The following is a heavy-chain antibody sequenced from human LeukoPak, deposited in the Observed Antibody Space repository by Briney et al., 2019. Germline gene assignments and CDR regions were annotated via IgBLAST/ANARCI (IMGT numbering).Heavy chain of an antibody. V-gene: IGHV3-23*01. CDR3: ARPLYDILTGPNDAFDI. Sequence: GGSLRLSCAASGFTFSSYAMSWVRQAPGKGLEWVSAISGSGGSTYYADSVKGRFTISRDNSKNTLYLQMNSLRAEDTVVYYCARPLYDILTGPNDAFDIWGQGTMVTVSS. J-gene: IGHJ3*02. CDR2: ISGSGGST. D-gene: IGHD3-9*01. CDR1: GFTFSSYA.